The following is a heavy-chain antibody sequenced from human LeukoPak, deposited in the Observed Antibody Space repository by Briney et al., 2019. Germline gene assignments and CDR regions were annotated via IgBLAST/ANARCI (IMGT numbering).Heavy chain of an antibody. V-gene: IGHV3-49*04. CDR1: GFTFGDYA. CDR2: IRSKAYGGTT. Sequence: PGRSLRLSCTASGFTFGDYAMSWVRQAPGKGLEWVGFIRSKAYGGTTEYAASVKGRFTISRDDSKSIAYLQMNSLKTEDTAVYYCTRDVVAAGNWYFDLWGRGTLVTVSS. D-gene: IGHD6-13*01. CDR3: TRDVVAAGNWYFDL. J-gene: IGHJ2*01.